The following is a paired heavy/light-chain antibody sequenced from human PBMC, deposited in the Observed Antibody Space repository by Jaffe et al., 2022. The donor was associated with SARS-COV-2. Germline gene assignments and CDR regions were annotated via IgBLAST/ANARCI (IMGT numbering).Light chain of an antibody. V-gene: IGLV1-47*01. CDR3: AAWDDRLRV. J-gene: IGLJ3*02. Sequence: QSVLTQPPSASGTPGQRVTISCSGDSSNVGPNYVYWYQQFPGSAPKLLIYRSIQRPSGVSDRFSGSKSGTSAFLAISGLRSEDEAIYYCAAWDDRLRVFGGGTKLTVL. CDR2: RSI. CDR1: SSNVGPNY.
Heavy chain of an antibody. CDR1: GDSMNNSY. D-gene: IGHD3-3*01. V-gene: IGHV4-59*01. Sequence: QVQLSESGPGLVKPSETLSLTCTVSGDSMNNSYWSWIRQPPGKTLEWIGYIYYSGATKYNPSLQSRVTISVDTSKNQFSLKLASVTAADTAIYYCAKGGGAYYGPAFDVWGQGTLVPVSS. CDR2: IYYSGAT. J-gene: IGHJ4*02. CDR3: AKGGGAYYGPAFDV.